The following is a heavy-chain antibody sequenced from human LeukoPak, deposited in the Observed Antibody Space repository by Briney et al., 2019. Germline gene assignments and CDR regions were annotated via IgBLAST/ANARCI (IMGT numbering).Heavy chain of an antibody. D-gene: IGHD2-2*01. Sequence: ASVKVCCKASGYTFTSYALHWVRQAPGQRLEWMGWINAGNGNTKYSQKFQGRVTITRDTSASTAYMELSSLRSEDTAVYYCARDTPGCSSTRCYVSGDDAFDIWGQGTMVTVSS. V-gene: IGHV1-3*01. CDR2: INAGNGNT. CDR3: ARDTPGCSSTRCYVSGDDAFDI. J-gene: IGHJ3*02. CDR1: GYTFTSYA.